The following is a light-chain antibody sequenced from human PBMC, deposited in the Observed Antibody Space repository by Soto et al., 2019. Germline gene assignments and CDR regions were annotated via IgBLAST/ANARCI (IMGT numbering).Light chain of an antibody. CDR3: QSADSSGTFYV. J-gene: IGLJ1*01. CDR1: ALPKQY. CDR2: KDS. V-gene: IGLV3-25*02. Sequence: SYELTHPPSVSVAPGQTARITCSGDALPKQYAYWYQQKPGQAPVLVIYKDSERPSGIPERFSGSSSGTTVTLTISGVQAEDEADYYCQSADSSGTFYVFGTGTKV.